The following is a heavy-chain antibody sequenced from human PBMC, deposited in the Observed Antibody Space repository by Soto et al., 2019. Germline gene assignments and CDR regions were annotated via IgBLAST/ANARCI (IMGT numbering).Heavy chain of an antibody. CDR3: VRDARVLRPAAIRGPSVLVV. CDR1: GFTFSHYD. D-gene: IGHD2-2*01. J-gene: IGHJ6*02. V-gene: IGHV3-11*05. CDR2: ISGSGTYT. Sequence: GGSPRLSCVASGFTFSHYDMNWVRQAPGKGLEWVEYISGSGTYTNYADSVKGRFTISRDNAKNSLYLQMNSLRDEDTAVYNNVRDARVLRPAAIRGPSVLVVSCQGLTVSVS.